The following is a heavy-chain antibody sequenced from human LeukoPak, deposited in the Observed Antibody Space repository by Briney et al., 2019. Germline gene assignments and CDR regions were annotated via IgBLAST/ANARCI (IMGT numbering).Heavy chain of an antibody. CDR2: IIPIFGTA. D-gene: IGHD4-11*01. J-gene: IGHJ4*02. CDR1: GYTFTSYD. V-gene: IGHV1-69*13. Sequence: SVKVSCKASGYTFTSYDINWVRQAPGQGLEWMGGIIPIFGTANYAQKFQGRVTITADESTSTAYMELSSLRSEDTAVYYCARDYRYYFDYWGQGTLVTVSS. CDR3: ARDYRYYFDY.